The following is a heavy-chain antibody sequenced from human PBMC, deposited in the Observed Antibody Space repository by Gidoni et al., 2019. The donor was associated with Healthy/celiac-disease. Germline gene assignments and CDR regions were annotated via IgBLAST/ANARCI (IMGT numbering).Heavy chain of an antibody. V-gene: IGHV4-59*01. J-gene: IGHJ4*02. CDR3: ARDQATGFGGRGYFDY. Sequence: QVQLPELGPGLLKPSETLSLPCTFSVCSLCRYYWSWIRQPPGKGLEWIGYIYYSGSNNYNPSLKRRVTISVDTSKNQFSLKLSSVTAADTAVYYWARDQATGFGGRGYFDYWGQGTLVTVSS. D-gene: IGHD5-12*01. CDR1: VCSLCRYY. CDR2: IYYSGSN.